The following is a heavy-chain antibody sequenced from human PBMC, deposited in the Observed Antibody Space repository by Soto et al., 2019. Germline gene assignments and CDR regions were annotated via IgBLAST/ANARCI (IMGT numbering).Heavy chain of an antibody. CDR2: IWYDGSNK. Sequence: QVQLVESGGGVVQPGRSLRLSCAASGFTFSSYGMHWVRQAPGKGLEWVAVIWYDGSNKYYADSVKGRFTISRDNSKNTLYLQMNSLRAEDTAVYYCVRSVQYGSGPIEGDYWGQGTLVTVSS. J-gene: IGHJ4*02. CDR1: GFTFSSYG. CDR3: VRSVQYGSGPIEGDY. D-gene: IGHD3-10*01. V-gene: IGHV3-33*01.